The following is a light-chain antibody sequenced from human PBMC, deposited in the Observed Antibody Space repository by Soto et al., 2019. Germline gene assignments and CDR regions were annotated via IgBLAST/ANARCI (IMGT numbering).Light chain of an antibody. V-gene: IGKV1-39*01. J-gene: IGKJ1*01. Sequence: DIQMTQSPSSLSASVGDRVTITCRASQSINSYLNWYHQKPGKAPKLLIYAASSLQSGVPSRFSGSGSGTDFTLTISSLQPEDFATNYCQQSYSTPSFGHGTKVEIK. CDR3: QQSYSTPS. CDR1: QSINSY. CDR2: AAS.